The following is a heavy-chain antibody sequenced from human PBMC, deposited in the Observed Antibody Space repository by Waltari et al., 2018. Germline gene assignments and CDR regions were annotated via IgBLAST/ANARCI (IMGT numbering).Heavy chain of an antibody. CDR3: ARCPDEYNYYYMEV. Sequence: QVQLVESGGGVVQPGKSLRLSCAGSGFGFSSFGIHWVRQAPGKGLEWVAISWFDGSKRYYADSVKGRFTISRDNSRNTVYLQMNSLRPEDSGVYYCARCPDEYNYYYMEVWGRGTTVSVSS. CDR1: GFGFSSFG. J-gene: IGHJ6*03. CDR2: SWFDGSKR. V-gene: IGHV3-33*08.